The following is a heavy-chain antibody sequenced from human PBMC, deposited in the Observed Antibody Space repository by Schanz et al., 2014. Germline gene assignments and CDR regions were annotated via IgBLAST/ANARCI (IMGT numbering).Heavy chain of an antibody. CDR2: ISPYNGGT. Sequence: QVQLVQSGAEVKTPGASVKVSCKASGYTFTGYYIHWVRQAPGQGLEWMGRISPYNGGTNYAQKFQGRVTMTRDTSISTAYMALSRLRSDDTAVYYCARGGLSGYDAVGWGQGTLVTVSS. D-gene: IGHD5-12*01. J-gene: IGHJ4*02. V-gene: IGHV1-2*06. CDR1: GYTFTGYY. CDR3: ARGGLSGYDAVG.